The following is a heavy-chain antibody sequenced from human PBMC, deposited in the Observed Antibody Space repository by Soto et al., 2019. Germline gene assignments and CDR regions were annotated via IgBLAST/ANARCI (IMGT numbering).Heavy chain of an antibody. Sequence: QVQLVQSGAEVKKPGASVKVSCKASGYIFTGYYMHWVRQTPGQGLEWMGWINPNSGDTNYAQKFQGWVTMTRETSISTGYMELSRLTFDDTAVYYCARGSRIAVAGNPFSDYWGQGTLVTVSS. J-gene: IGHJ4*02. V-gene: IGHV1-2*04. CDR1: GYIFTGYY. CDR3: ARGSRIAVAGNPFSDY. D-gene: IGHD6-19*01. CDR2: INPNSGDT.